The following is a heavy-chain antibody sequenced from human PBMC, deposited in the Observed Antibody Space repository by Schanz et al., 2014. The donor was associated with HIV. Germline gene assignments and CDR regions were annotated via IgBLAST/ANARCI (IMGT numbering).Heavy chain of an antibody. CDR1: GYTFTDYF. CDR3: AKSRYQLHWLDA. V-gene: IGHV1-2*02. J-gene: IGHJ5*02. Sequence: QELLVQSGAEVKKPGASVKVSCKAFGYTFTDYFVHWVRQAPGQGLEWMGWINPNKGDTRFARKSQGRVTVTRDTSINTAYMELSRLRHDDTAVYYCAKSRYQLHWLDAWGQGTLVTVSS. D-gene: IGHD2-2*01. CDR2: INPNKGDT.